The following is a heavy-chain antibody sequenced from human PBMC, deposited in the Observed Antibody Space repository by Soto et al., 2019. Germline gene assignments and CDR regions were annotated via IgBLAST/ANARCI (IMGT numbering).Heavy chain of an antibody. J-gene: IGHJ4*02. D-gene: IGHD2-2*01. Sequence: PGGSLRLSCAASGLTFNDYSMHWVRQPLGKGLEWVSLSSWDGSTTYYADSVKGRFTISRDNAKSSLYLQMNSLRDEDTAVYYCATSRSLDYWGQGILVTVSS. CDR2: SSWDGSTT. V-gene: IGHV3-43*01. CDR1: GLTFNDYS. CDR3: ATSRSLDY.